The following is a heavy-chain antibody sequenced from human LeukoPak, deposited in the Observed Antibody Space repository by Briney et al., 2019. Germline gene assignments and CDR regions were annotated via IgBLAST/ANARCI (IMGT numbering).Heavy chain of an antibody. CDR2: ISSSSSYI. J-gene: IGHJ4*02. V-gene: IGHV3-21*01. Sequence: GGSLRLSCAASGFTFSSYSMNWVRQAPGKGLEWVSSISSSSSYIYYADSVKGRFTISRDNAKNSLYLQMDSLRAEDTAVYYCARDRIIVGATKRLLDYWGQGTLVTVSS. CDR1: GFTFSSYS. D-gene: IGHD1-26*01. CDR3: ARDRIIVGATKRLLDY.